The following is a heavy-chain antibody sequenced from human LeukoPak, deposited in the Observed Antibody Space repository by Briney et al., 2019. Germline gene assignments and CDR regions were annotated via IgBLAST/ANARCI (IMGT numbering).Heavy chain of an antibody. CDR3: ARVATPYYFDY. D-gene: IGHD2-15*01. V-gene: IGHV3-21*01. Sequence: GGSLRLSCAASGFTFSTYSMNWVRQAPGKGLEWVSSISRSSSYIYYADSVKGRFTISRDNAKNSLYLQMNSLRAEDTAVYYCARVATPYYFDYWGQGTLVTVSS. CDR2: ISRSSSYI. J-gene: IGHJ4*02. CDR1: GFTFSTYS.